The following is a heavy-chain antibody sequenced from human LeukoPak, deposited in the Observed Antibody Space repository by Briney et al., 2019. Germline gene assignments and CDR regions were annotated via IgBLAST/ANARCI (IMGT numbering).Heavy chain of an antibody. J-gene: IGHJ4*02. CDR1: GFTFSSYA. D-gene: IGHD3-3*01. V-gene: IGHV3-23*01. CDR3: AKGRVESYDFWSGYSGNFDY. Sequence: GGSLRLSCAASGFTFSSYAMSWVRQAPGKGLEWVSALSDSGGSTYYADSVKGRFTISRDNSKNTLYLQMNSLRAEDTAVYYCAKGRVESYDFWSGYSGNFDYWGQGTLVTVSS. CDR2: LSDSGGST.